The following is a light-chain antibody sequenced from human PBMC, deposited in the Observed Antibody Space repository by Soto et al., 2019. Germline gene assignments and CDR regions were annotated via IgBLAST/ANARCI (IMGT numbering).Light chain of an antibody. CDR1: QSGSSD. Sequence: EIWMTQYQAPLSVCPGGRATLACRASQSGSSDLAWYHQKPGQAPRLLIYGASTRATGIPARFSGSGSGTEFTLTINSLQSEDFAVYYCQQYNSWPRTFGQGTKVDIK. J-gene: IGKJ1*01. CDR2: GAS. V-gene: IGKV3-15*01. CDR3: QQYNSWPRT.